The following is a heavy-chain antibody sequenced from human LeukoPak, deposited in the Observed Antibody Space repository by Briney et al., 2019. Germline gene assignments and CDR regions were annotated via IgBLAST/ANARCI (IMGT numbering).Heavy chain of an antibody. Sequence: GGSLRLSCAASGFTVSSNYMSWVRQAPGKGLEWVSVIYSGGSTYYADSVKGRFTISRDNSKNTLYLQMSSLRAEDTAVYYCAKDQIPIVVVVAGGSLSLDYWGQGTLVTVSS. J-gene: IGHJ4*02. V-gene: IGHV3-66*01. CDR2: IYSGGST. CDR3: AKDQIPIVVVVAGGSLSLDY. CDR1: GFTVSSNY. D-gene: IGHD2-15*01.